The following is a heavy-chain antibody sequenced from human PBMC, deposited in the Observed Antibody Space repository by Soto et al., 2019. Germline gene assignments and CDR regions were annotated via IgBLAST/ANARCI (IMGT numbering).Heavy chain of an antibody. CDR1: GGSISSGGYY. CDR2: IYYSGST. Sequence: SETLSLTCTVSGGSISSGGYYWSWIRQHPGKGLEWIGYIYYSGSTYYNPSLKSRVTISVDTSKNQFSLKLISVTAADTAVYYCARDLGGGDGYNSAGWFDPWGKGPLVTVPP. J-gene: IGHJ5*02. D-gene: IGHD5-12*01. CDR3: ARDLGGGDGYNSAGWFDP. V-gene: IGHV4-31*03.